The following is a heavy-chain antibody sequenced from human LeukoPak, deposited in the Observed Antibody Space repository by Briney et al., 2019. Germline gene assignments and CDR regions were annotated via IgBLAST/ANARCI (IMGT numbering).Heavy chain of an antibody. CDR3: AKDPLEIFGVENGMDV. J-gene: IGHJ6*02. CDR1: GFTFSSYG. V-gene: IGHV3-23*01. D-gene: IGHD3-3*01. Sequence: GGSLRLSCAASGFTFSSYGMHWVRQAPGKGLEWVSAISGSGGSTYYADSVKGRFTISRDNSKNTLYLQMNSLRAEDTAVYYCAKDPLEIFGVENGMDVWGQGTTVTVSS. CDR2: ISGSGGST.